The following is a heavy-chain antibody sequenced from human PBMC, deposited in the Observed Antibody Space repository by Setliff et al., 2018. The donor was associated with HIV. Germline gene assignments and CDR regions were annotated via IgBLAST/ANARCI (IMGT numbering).Heavy chain of an antibody. CDR2: IIPLFGRA. J-gene: IGHJ3*01. D-gene: IGHD3-10*01. V-gene: IGHV1-69*13. CDR1: GGILSTYA. CDR3: ARETAPAHYYGSGSYRLHAFDV. Sequence: SVKVSCKAPGGILSTYATIWVRQAPGQGLEWLGGIIPLFGRASYAQKFQGRVTITADESTNTAYMELSSLRSGDTAVYYCARETAPAHYYGSGSYRLHAFDVWGQGTMVTVSS.